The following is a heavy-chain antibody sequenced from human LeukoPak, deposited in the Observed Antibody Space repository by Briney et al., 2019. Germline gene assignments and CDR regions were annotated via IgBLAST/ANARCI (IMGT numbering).Heavy chain of an antibody. CDR3: ARGRSGRLAFDY. D-gene: IGHD6-19*01. Sequence: SETLSLTCTVSGGSISSYYWSWIRQPPGKGLEWIGYIYYSGSTNYNPSLKSRVTISVDTSKNQFSLKLSSVTAADTAVYYCARGRSGRLAFDYWGQGILVTVSS. J-gene: IGHJ4*02. CDR2: IYYSGST. CDR1: GGSISSYY. V-gene: IGHV4-59*12.